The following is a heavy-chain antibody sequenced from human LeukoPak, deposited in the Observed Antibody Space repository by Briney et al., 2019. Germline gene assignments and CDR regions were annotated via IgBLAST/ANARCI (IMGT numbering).Heavy chain of an antibody. CDR1: GGSISNFY. Sequence: SETLSLTCPVTGGSISNFYWSWIRQPPGKGLEGIGCIYYTGSTNYNPSLKSRVTISVDTSKNQFSLNLSSVTAADTAVYYCARHKDGSSWSHFDSWGQGTLVTVSS. V-gene: IGHV4-59*08. J-gene: IGHJ4*02. D-gene: IGHD6-13*01. CDR2: IYYTGST. CDR3: ARHKDGSSWSHFDS.